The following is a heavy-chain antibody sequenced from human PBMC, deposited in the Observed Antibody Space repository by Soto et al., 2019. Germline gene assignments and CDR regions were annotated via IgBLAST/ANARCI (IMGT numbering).Heavy chain of an antibody. CDR2: IYWDDDK. Sequence: QITLKESGPTLVKPTQTLTLTCTFSGFSLSTSGVGVGWIRQPPGKALEWLALIYWDDDKRYSPSLKSRLTITKDTSKTQVVLTMTNMDPVDTATYYCAHTPPDGDYTNYWGQGTLVTVSS. D-gene: IGHD4-17*01. J-gene: IGHJ4*02. CDR1: GFSLSTSGVG. CDR3: AHTPPDGDYTNY. V-gene: IGHV2-5*02.